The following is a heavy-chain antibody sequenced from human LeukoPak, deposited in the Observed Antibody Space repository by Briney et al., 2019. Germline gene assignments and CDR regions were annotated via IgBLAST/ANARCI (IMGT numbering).Heavy chain of an antibody. Sequence: KVSCKASGGTFSSYAISWVRQAPGQGLEWIGRIIPIFGIANYAQKFQGRVTSTADKSTSTAYMELSSLRSEDTAVYYCARRGYSGYDDYYYYGMDVWGQGTTVTVSS. J-gene: IGHJ6*02. CDR3: ARRGYSGYDDYYYYGMDV. CDR1: GGTFSSYA. CDR2: IIPIFGIA. D-gene: IGHD5-12*01. V-gene: IGHV1-69*04.